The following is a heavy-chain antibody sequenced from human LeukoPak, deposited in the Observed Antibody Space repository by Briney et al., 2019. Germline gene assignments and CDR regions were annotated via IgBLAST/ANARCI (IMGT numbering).Heavy chain of an antibody. V-gene: IGHV3-30*02. CDR1: GFTFSNYG. CDR2: IRYDGSNQ. J-gene: IGHJ6*03. CDR3: ARPGMPAALYYYMDV. Sequence: GGSLRLSCATSGFTFSNYGMHWVRQAPGKGLEWVAFIRYDGSNQYYADSVKGRFTISRDNSKNTLYLQMNSLRGEDTAVYYCARPGMPAALYYYMDVWGKGTTVSISS. D-gene: IGHD2-2*01.